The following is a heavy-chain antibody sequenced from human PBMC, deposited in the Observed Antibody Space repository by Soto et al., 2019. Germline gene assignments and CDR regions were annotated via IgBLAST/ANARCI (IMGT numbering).Heavy chain of an antibody. CDR3: AKDVHWGQSDY. V-gene: IGHV3-74*03. D-gene: IGHD3-16*01. J-gene: IGHJ4*02. CDR1: GFTFRRYW. CDR2: INTDVTNT. Sequence: EVQLVESGGGLVQPGGSLRLSCAVSGFTFRRYWMHWFRQDPGNGLEWFSSINTDVTNTQYADSVRGRFTVSRDNDKNTVSLQMFSLRSEDTAVYYFAKDVHWGQSDYWGEGTLVVVSS.